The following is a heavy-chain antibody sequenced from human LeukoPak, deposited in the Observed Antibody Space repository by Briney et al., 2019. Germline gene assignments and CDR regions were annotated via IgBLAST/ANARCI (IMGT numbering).Heavy chain of an antibody. CDR2: IYYTGNT. V-gene: IGHV4-59*01. Sequence: SETLSLTCTVSGGSISGFFWSWIRQPPGKGLEWIGYIYYTGNTNYNPSLKSRVTISVDTSKNQLSLKVTSVTGADTAVYYCARFGVDYDMDVWGQGTTVTVSS. CDR1: GGSISGFF. J-gene: IGHJ6*02. D-gene: IGHD3-16*01. CDR3: ARFGVDYDMDV.